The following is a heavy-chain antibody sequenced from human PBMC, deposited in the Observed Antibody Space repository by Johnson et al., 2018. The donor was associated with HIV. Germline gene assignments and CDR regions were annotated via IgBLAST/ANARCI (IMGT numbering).Heavy chain of an antibody. D-gene: IGHD3-22*01. V-gene: IGHV3-30*04. J-gene: IGHJ3*02. CDR2: ISYDGSNK. Sequence: QVQLVESGGGVVQPGRSLRLSCAASGFTFSSYAMHWVRQAPGKGLEWVAVISYDGSNKYYADSVKGRFSLSRDISKNTLYLQMNSLRAEDTAVYYCASDYYYDSRARLGAFDIWGQGTMVTVSS. CDR3: ASDYYYDSRARLGAFDI. CDR1: GFTFSSYA.